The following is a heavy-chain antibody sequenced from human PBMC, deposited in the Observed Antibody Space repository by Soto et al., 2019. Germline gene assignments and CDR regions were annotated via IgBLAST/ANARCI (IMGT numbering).Heavy chain of an antibody. V-gene: IGHV4-34*01. Sequence: QVQLQQWGAGLLKPSETLSLTCAVYGGSFSGYYWSWLRQPPGKGPEWIGEINYSGSTKYNPSLESRVTISVDTSKNPFSLKLNSVSAADTAVYYCARTGGMDVWSQGATVTVSS. CDR3: ARTGGMDV. J-gene: IGHJ6*02. CDR2: INYSGST. CDR1: GGSFSGYY.